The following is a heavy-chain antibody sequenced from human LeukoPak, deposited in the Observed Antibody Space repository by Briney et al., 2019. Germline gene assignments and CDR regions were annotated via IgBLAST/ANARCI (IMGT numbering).Heavy chain of an antibody. J-gene: IGHJ4*02. CDR1: GGSISSNRHF. CDR3: ARRPGFRGSGSWNY. V-gene: IGHV4-39*07. CDR2: INHSGST. Sequence: PSETLSLTCSVSGGSISSNRHFWGWIRQPPGKGLEWIGEINHSGSTNYNPSLKSRVTISVDTSKNQFSLKLSSVTAADTAVYYCARRPGFRGSGSWNYWGQGTLVTVSS. D-gene: IGHD3-10*01.